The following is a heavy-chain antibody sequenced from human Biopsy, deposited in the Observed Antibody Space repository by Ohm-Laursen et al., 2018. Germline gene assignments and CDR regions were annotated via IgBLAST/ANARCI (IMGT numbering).Heavy chain of an antibody. J-gene: IGHJ4*02. CDR3: ARETHRKVGPTLEY. Sequence: SVKVSCKASGDSFTSYAIGWVRQAPGQVLEWMGGVIPLLNTPNYAPTFEGRLTITADEGTNTTYMLLSSLTSDDTALYYCARETHRKVGPTLEYWGQGTLLTVSS. V-gene: IGHV1-69*13. CDR1: GDSFTSYA. CDR2: VIPLLNTP. D-gene: IGHD3-3*01.